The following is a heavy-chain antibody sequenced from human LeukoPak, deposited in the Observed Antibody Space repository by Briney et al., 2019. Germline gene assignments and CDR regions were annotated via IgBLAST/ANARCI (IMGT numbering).Heavy chain of an antibody. CDR1: GFPFSIYG. CDR3: AKLDRYFDWLERYYFDY. Sequence: GGSLRLSCAGSGFPFSIYGMNWVRQAPGQGLEWVSGISPGGGPTYYADSVKGRFTISRDNSKNTLYLQMNSLRAEDTAVYYCAKLDRYFDWLERYYFDYWGQGTLVTVSS. D-gene: IGHD3-9*01. J-gene: IGHJ4*02. CDR2: ISPGGGPT. V-gene: IGHV3-23*01.